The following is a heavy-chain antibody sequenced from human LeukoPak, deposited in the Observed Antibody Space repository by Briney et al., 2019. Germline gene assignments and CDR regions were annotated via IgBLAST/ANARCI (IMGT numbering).Heavy chain of an antibody. D-gene: IGHD3-3*01. CDR3: ARDPGDYDFWSGYYTGITFDY. Sequence: GGSLRLSCAASGFTFSSYSMNWVRQAPGKGLEWVSSISSSSSYIYYADSVKGRFTISRDNAKNSLYLQMNSLRAEDTAVYYCARDPGDYDFWSGYYTGITFDYWGQGTLVTVSS. CDR2: ISSSSSYI. J-gene: IGHJ4*02. CDR1: GFTFSSYS. V-gene: IGHV3-21*01.